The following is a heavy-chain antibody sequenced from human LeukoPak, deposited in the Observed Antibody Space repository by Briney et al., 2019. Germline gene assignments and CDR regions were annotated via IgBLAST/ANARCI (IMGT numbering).Heavy chain of an antibody. CDR1: GFSFSSYW. J-gene: IGHJ3*02. D-gene: IGHD1-1*01. V-gene: IGHV3-74*01. Sequence: GGSLRLSCAASGFSFSSYWMHWVRQAPGKGLVWVSRINGDGSSTRYADSVKGRFTISRDNAKNTLYLQMNSLRAEDTAVYYCGRGGLNALEAFDIWGQGTLVTVCS. CDR3: GRGGLNALEAFDI. CDR2: INGDGSST.